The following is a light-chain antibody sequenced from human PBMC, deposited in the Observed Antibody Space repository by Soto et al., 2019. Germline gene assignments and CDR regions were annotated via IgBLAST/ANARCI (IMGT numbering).Light chain of an antibody. V-gene: IGKV2-28*01. CDR1: QSLLHSNGYNY. CDR3: QHYGTSPPAT. Sequence: DIVMTQSPLSLPVTPGEPASISCRSSQSLLHSNGYNYLDWYLQKPGQSPQLLISGASRRATGIPDRFIGSGSGTDFTLTVTRLEPEDFAVYYCQHYGTSPPATFGQGTRLEIK. CDR2: GAS. J-gene: IGKJ5*01.